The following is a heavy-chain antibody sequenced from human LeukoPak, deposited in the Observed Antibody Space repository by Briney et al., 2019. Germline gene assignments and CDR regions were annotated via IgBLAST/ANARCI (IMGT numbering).Heavy chain of an antibody. CDR3: ARDGSDNWGLFDN. V-gene: IGHV4-39*07. CDR2: HYHTGRI. CDR1: GGSISGTSYC. D-gene: IGHD1-1*01. Sequence: SETLSLTCSVSGGSISGTSYCWGWIRQPPGKGPEWIGSHYHTGRIYHNPSLNSRVTISVDTSKNQFSLKLSSVTDADTDVYYCARDGSDNWGLFDNWGRGTLVTVSS. J-gene: IGHJ4*02.